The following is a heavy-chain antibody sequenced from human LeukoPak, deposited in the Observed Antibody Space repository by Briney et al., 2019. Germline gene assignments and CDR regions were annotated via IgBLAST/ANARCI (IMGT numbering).Heavy chain of an antibody. J-gene: IGHJ4*02. D-gene: IGHD2-2*01. Sequence: GGSLRLSCAASGFTFSDYYMSWIRQAPGKGLEWVSYISSSGSTIYYADSVKGRFTISRDNAKNSLYLQMNSLRAEDTAVYYCAKVLVVVPAAIPSNWGQGTLVTVSS. CDR3: AKVLVVVPAAIPSN. CDR2: ISSSGSTI. V-gene: IGHV3-11*01. CDR1: GFTFSDYY.